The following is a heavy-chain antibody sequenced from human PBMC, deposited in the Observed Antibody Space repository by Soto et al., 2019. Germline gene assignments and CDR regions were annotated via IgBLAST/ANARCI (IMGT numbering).Heavy chain of an antibody. Sequence: SVKVSCKTSGCTISSYAMSWVRQAPGQGLEWMGGIIPIFGTANYAQKFQGRVTITADESTSTAYMELSSLRSEDTAVYYCARHLDGYTYSPFDYWGQGTLVTVSS. D-gene: IGHD1-1*01. CDR2: IIPIFGTA. CDR1: GCTISSYA. CDR3: ARHLDGYTYSPFDY. J-gene: IGHJ4*02. V-gene: IGHV1-69*13.